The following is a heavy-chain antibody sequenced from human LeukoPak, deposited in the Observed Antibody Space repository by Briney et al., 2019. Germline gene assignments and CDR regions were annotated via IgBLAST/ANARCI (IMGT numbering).Heavy chain of an antibody. D-gene: IGHD1-14*01. J-gene: IGHJ4*02. CDR1: GGSISSGDYY. CDR3: AREPPNPNRVYFDY. V-gene: IGHV4-30-4*08. Sequence: SQTLSLTCGVSGGSISSGDYYWSWIRQPPGKGLEWIGYIYYGGSTYYNPALKSRATISVDTSKYQFSLKLSSVTAADTAVYYCAREPPNPNRVYFDYWGQGTLVTVSS. CDR2: IYYGGST.